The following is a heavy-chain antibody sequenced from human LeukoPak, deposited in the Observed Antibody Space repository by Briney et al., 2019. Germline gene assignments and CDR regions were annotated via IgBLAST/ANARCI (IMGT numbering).Heavy chain of an antibody. CDR1: VGSISSGNW. Sequence: PSETLSLTCAVSVGSISSGNWWSWVRQPPGQGLEWIGEISLSGVTNYNPSLKSRVTMSLDRSKNHLSLTLTSVTAADTAVYYCSRESGAFSPFGYWGQGTLVTVSS. CDR3: SRESGAFSPFGY. CDR2: ISLSGVT. D-gene: IGHD1-26*01. V-gene: IGHV4-4*02. J-gene: IGHJ4*02.